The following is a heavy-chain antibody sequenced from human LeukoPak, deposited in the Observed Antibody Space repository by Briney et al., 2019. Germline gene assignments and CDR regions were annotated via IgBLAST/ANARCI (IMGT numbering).Heavy chain of an antibody. V-gene: IGHV4-34*01. CDR2: INHSGST. Sequence: PSETLSLTCAVYGGSFSGYYWSWIRQPPGKGLEWIGEINHSGSTNYNPSLKSRVTISVDTSKNQFSLKLSSVTAADTAVYYCARCGDKTLVRGVTTPFDYWGQGTLVTVSS. CDR3: ARCGDKTLVRGVTTPFDY. J-gene: IGHJ4*02. CDR1: GGSFSGYY. D-gene: IGHD3-10*01.